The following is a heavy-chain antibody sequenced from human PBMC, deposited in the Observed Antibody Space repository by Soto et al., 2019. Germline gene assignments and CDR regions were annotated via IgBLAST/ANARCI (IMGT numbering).Heavy chain of an antibody. Sequence: QVQLQESGPGLVKPSQTLSLTCTVSGGSISSGDYYWSWIRQPPGKGLEWIGYIYYSGSTYYNPSLKSRVTISVDTSKNQFSLKLSSVTAADTAVYYCARGGKNYYDSSGYYAFDYWGQGTLVTVSS. CDR1: GGSISSGDYY. CDR3: ARGGKNYYDSSGYYAFDY. D-gene: IGHD3-22*01. V-gene: IGHV4-30-4*01. CDR2: IYYSGST. J-gene: IGHJ4*02.